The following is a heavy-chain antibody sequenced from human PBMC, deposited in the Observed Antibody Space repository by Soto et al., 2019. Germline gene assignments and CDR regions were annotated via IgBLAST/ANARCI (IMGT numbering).Heavy chain of an antibody. CDR3: ARENFGVIIHDAFDL. Sequence: QVQLQESDPGLVMPSQTLSLTCTVSGDSVSSGGYYWNWIRQHPGRGLEWLGYIYDSETTYYNPSLESRLSISVDASKNQFSLKVTSVTPADTAVYYCARENFGVIIHDAFDLWGQGTMVTVSS. CDR1: GDSVSSGGYY. CDR2: IYDSETT. V-gene: IGHV4-31*03. D-gene: IGHD2-8*01. J-gene: IGHJ3*01.